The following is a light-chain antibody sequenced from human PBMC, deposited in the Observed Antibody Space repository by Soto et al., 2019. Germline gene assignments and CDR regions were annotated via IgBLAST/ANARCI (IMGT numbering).Light chain of an antibody. CDR3: QQYVGSPPCT. Sequence: EIVLTQSPGTLSLSPGERATLSCRASQSVTSNYLAWYQQKPGQSPRLLIYDASSRATGIPDRFSASGSGTDFTLTISILEPEDFAVYFCQQYVGSPPCTFGPGTKVDIK. CDR1: QSVTSNY. V-gene: IGKV3-20*01. CDR2: DAS. J-gene: IGKJ3*01.